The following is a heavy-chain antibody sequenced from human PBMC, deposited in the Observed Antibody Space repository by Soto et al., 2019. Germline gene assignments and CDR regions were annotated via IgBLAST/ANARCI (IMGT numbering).Heavy chain of an antibody. Sequence: GASVKVSCKASGYTFTGYYMHWVRQAPGQGLEWMGWINPNSGGTNYAQKFQGWVTMTRDTSISTAYMELSRLRSDDTAVYYCARGSLAVVTENWFDPWGQGTLVTVSS. D-gene: IGHD2-15*01. J-gene: IGHJ5*02. V-gene: IGHV1-2*04. CDR3: ARGSLAVVTENWFDP. CDR1: GYTFTGYY. CDR2: INPNSGGT.